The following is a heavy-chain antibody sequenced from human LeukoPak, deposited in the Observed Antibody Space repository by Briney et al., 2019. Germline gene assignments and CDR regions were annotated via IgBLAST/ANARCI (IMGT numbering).Heavy chain of an antibody. CDR1: GYTFNNHY. J-gene: IGHJ4*02. D-gene: IGHD6-19*01. Sequence: ASVKVSCKASGYTFNNHYMYWVRQAPGQGLEWMGVINPSGGSTSYAQKFQGRVTMTRDTSTRTVYMEVNSLRPEDTAVYYCARQGTYSSAIGMGYWGQGTLVTVSS. CDR2: INPSGGST. V-gene: IGHV1-46*02. CDR3: ARQGTYSSAIGMGY.